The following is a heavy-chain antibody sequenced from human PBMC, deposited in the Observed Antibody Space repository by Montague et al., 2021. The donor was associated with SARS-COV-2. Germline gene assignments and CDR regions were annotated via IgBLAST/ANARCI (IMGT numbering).Heavy chain of an antibody. V-gene: IGHV3-21*01. J-gene: IGHJ5*02. CDR3: ARDDYVWGSYRYSQYNWFDP. CDR1: GITFSSYS. Sequence: SLRLSCAASGITFSSYSMNWVRQAPGKGLEWVSSISSSSSYIYYADSVKGRFTISRDNAKNSLYLQMNSLRAEDTAVYYCARDDYVWGSYRYSQYNWFDPWGQGTLVTVSS. D-gene: IGHD3-16*02. CDR2: ISSSSSYI.